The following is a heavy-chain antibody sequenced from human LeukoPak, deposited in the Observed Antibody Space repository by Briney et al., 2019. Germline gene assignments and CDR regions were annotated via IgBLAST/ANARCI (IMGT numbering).Heavy chain of an antibody. V-gene: IGHV4-59*01. CDR3: AREDYYDSGSNDY. Sequence: SETLSLTCTVSGGSISSYYWSWIRQPPGQGLEWIGYVYYSGTTTYNPSLKSRLTISVDTSKNQFSLNLSSVTAADTAVYYCAREDYYDSGSNDYWGQGTLVTVSS. J-gene: IGHJ4*02. CDR2: VYYSGTT. CDR1: GGSISSYY. D-gene: IGHD3-22*01.